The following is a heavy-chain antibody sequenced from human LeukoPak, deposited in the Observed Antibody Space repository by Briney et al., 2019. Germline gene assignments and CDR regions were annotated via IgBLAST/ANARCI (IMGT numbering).Heavy chain of an antibody. V-gene: IGHV3-30*18. D-gene: IGHD3-10*01. CDR3: AKDFPMVRGVGFDY. CDR2: ISYDGSNK. Sequence: GRSLRLSCAASGFTFSSYGMHWVRQAPGKGLEWVAVISYDGSNKYYADSVKGRFTISRDNSKNTLYLQMNSLRAEDTAVYYCAKDFPMVRGVGFDYWGQGTLVTVSS. J-gene: IGHJ4*02. CDR1: GFTFSSYG.